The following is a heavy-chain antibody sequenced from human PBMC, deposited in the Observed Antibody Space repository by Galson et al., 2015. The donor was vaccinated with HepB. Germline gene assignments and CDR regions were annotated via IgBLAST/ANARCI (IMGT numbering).Heavy chain of an antibody. CDR1: GGSISSYY. CDR3: ATGPYGSGTSSHYFDY. CDR2: IFYTGST. Sequence: TLSLTCTVSGGSISSYYWSWIRQSPGKGLEWIAYIFYTGSTNYNPSLKSRVTISMDTSKNQFSLKLSSVTAADTAVYYCATGPYGSGTSSHYFDYWGQGILVTISS. J-gene: IGHJ4*02. V-gene: IGHV4-59*01. D-gene: IGHD3-10*01.